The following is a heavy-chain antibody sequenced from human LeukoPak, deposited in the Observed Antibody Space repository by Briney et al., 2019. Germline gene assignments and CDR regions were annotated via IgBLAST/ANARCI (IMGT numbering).Heavy chain of an antibody. CDR2: ISGSGGST. CDR3: ARDSGEMAAIGEFHY. D-gene: IGHD5-24*01. CDR1: GFTFSSYA. Sequence: HPGGSLRLSCAASGFTFSSYAMSWVRQAPGKGLEWVSAISGSGGSTYYADSVKGRFTISRDNSKNTLYLQMNSLRAEDTALYYCARDSGEMAAIGEFHYWGQGTLVTVSS. V-gene: IGHV3-23*01. J-gene: IGHJ4*02.